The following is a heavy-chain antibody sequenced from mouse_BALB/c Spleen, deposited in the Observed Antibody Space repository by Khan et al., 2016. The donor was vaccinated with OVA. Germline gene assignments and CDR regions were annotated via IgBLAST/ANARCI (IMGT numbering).Heavy chain of an antibody. CDR1: GSSLTDYG. CDR2: IWGGGNT. V-gene: IGHV2-6-5*01. CDR3: AKGVWSYYYALDY. J-gene: IGHJ4*01. Sequence: QVQLKESGPGLVAPSQSLSITCTVSGSSLTDYGVSWIRQPPGKGLEWLGVIWGGGNTYYNSALRSRLSISKDNSKSQVFLEMSSLQTDDTAMYYCAKGVWSYYYALDYWGQGTSVTVSS.